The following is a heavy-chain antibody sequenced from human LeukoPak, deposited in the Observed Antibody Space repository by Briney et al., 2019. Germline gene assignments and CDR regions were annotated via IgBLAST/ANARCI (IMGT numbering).Heavy chain of an antibody. CDR2: IWYDGNNK. CDR1: GFTFSNYG. D-gene: IGHD2-21*02. Sequence: PGGSLTLFCAASGFTFSNYGMHWLRQARGKALEWVAVIWYDGNNKKYADSVKGRFTISRDNSKNTVYLHMNSLRAEDTAVYYCAKRGDTAAHFDYWGQGTLVTVSS. V-gene: IGHV3-33*06. J-gene: IGHJ4*02. CDR3: AKRGDTAAHFDY.